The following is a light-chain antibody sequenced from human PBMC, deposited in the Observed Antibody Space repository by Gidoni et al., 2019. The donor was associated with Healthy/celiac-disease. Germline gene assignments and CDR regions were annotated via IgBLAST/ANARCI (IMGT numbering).Light chain of an antibody. J-gene: IGKJ1*01. V-gene: IGKV4-1*01. CDR2: WAS. CDR1: QSVLYSSNNKNY. Sequence: DLVMTQSPDSLAVSLGERATINCKSSQSVLYSSNNKNYLAWYQQKPGQPPKLLIYWASTRESGVPDRFSGSGSGTDFTLTISSMQAEDVAVYYCQQYYSTRTFGQXTKVEIK. CDR3: QQYYSTRT.